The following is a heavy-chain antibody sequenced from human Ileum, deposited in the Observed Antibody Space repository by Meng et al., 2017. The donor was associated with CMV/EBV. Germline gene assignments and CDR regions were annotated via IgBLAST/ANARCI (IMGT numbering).Heavy chain of an antibody. V-gene: IGHV3-9*01. CDR2: IAWNSRTV. CDR3: ARVHYTSSPGYFFDY. CDR1: GFRFDDYA. Sequence: SLKISCAASGFRFDDYAMHWVRQAPGKGLEWVSGIAWNSRTVAYAGSVKGRFTISRDNAENSLYLQMNSLKPEDTAFYYCARVHYTSSPGYFFDYWGQGTLVTVSS. J-gene: IGHJ4*02. D-gene: IGHD6-6*01.